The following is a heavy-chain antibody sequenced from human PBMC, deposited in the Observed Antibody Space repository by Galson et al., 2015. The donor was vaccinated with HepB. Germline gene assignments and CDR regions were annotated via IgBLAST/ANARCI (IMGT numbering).Heavy chain of an antibody. CDR2: ISAYNGNT. Sequence: SVKVSCKASGYTFTNYGISWVRQAPGQGLEWMGWISAYNGNTFYAPTLQGRVTLTTDTSTSTVYMELRRLRSDDTAVYHCARAGGEWEPIDFWGQGTLVSVSA. D-gene: IGHD1-26*01. V-gene: IGHV1-18*04. CDR1: GYTFTNYG. CDR3: ARAGGEWEPIDF. J-gene: IGHJ4*02.